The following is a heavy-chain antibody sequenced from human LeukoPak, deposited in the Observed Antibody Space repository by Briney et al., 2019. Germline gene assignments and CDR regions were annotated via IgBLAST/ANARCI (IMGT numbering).Heavy chain of an antibody. CDR3: ATTPGKLWFGELSR. V-gene: IGHV1-69*13. D-gene: IGHD3-10*01. J-gene: IGHJ4*02. Sequence: SVKVSCKASGGTFSSYAINWVRQAPGQGLEWMGGIIPMFGTPNYAQKFQGRVTITADESTSTAYMELSSLRSEDTAVYYCATTPGKLWFGELSRWGQGTLVTVSS. CDR1: GGTFSSYA. CDR2: IIPMFGTP.